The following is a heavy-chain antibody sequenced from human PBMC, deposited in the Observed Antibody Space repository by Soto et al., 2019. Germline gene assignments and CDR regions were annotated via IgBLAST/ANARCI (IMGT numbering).Heavy chain of an antibody. Sequence: PGGSLRLSCAASGFIFSSYSMNWVRQAPGKGLEWVSSISSSSYIHYADSVKGRFTISRDNAKNSLYLQMNSLRAEDTAVYYCGRDASIAAKKYYGMDVWGQGTTVTVSS. J-gene: IGHJ6*02. CDR3: GRDASIAAKKYYGMDV. V-gene: IGHV3-21*01. CDR1: GFIFSSYS. CDR2: ISSSSYI. D-gene: IGHD6-6*01.